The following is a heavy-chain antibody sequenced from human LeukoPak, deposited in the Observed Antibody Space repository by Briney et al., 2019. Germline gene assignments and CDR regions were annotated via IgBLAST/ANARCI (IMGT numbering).Heavy chain of an antibody. J-gene: IGHJ5*02. CDR3: TRHTERDAYTRS. CDR2: INQDGSVK. CDR1: GFTFGTFW. Sequence: PGGSLRLSCAASGFTFGTFWMSWVRQAPGKGLEWVANINQDGSVKNYVDSVKGRFTIPRDTAKNSLYLQMTSLTPEDTAVYYSTRHTERDAYTRSWGPGNLVTVSS. D-gene: IGHD5-24*01. V-gene: IGHV3-7*03.